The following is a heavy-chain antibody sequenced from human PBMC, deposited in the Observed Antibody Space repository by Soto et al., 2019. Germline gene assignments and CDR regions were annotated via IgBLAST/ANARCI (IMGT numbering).Heavy chain of an antibody. D-gene: IGHD5-18*01. V-gene: IGHV4-59*01. J-gene: IGHJ6*02. CDR2: IYYSGST. Sequence: SWIRQPPGKGLEWIGYIYYSGSTNYNPSLKSRVTISVDTSKNQFSLKLSSVTAADTAVYYCARSGYSYGYNYYYGMDVWGQGTRLTVSS. CDR3: ARSGYSYGYNYYYGMDV.